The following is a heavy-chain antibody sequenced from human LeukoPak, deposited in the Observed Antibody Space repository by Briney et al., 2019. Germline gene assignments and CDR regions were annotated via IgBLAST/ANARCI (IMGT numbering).Heavy chain of an antibody. V-gene: IGHV4-30-2*01. CDR2: IYHSGST. CDR3: ARGGTAFDI. D-gene: IGHD1-26*01. J-gene: IGHJ3*02. Sequence: SEALSLTCAVSGGSISSGHSSWNWFRQPPGKGLEWIGYIYHSGSTYYNPSLKSRVAISVDRSKNQFSLRLRSVTAADTALYYCARGGTAFDIWGQGTMVTVSS. CDR1: GGSISSGHSS.